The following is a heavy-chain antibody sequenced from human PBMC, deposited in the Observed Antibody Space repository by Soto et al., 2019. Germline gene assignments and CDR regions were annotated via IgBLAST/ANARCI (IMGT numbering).Heavy chain of an antibody. Sequence: LGGSLRLSCAASGFAFSSHPMSWFRQAPEKGLEWVSGNSDSGGLTYNADSVKGRFTISRDNSKNTLYLQMNSLRAEDTAVYYCARRAIGSSRAFDIWGQGTMVTVSS. V-gene: IGHV3-23*01. CDR1: GFAFSSHP. J-gene: IGHJ3*02. D-gene: IGHD6-6*01. CDR2: NSDSGGLT. CDR3: ARRAIGSSRAFDI.